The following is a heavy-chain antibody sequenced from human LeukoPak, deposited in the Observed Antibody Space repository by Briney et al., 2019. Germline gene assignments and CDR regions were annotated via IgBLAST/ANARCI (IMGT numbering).Heavy chain of an antibody. J-gene: IGHJ4*02. Sequence: PSETLSLTCTVSGGSISSYYWSWIRQPPGKGLEWIGYIYYSGSTNYNPSLKSRVTISVDTSKNQFSLKLSSVTAADTAVYYCVRSRGSYYFDYWGQGTLVTVSS. D-gene: IGHD3-16*01. CDR2: IYYSGST. V-gene: IGHV4-59*01. CDR1: GGSISSYY. CDR3: VRSRGSYYFDY.